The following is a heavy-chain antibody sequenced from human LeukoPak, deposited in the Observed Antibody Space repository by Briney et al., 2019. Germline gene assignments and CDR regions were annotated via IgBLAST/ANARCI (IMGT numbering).Heavy chain of an antibody. CDR2: IDSDGTNR. CDR3: EGRATGLPEY. CDR1: GFTFSRYW. D-gene: IGHD3-9*01. J-gene: IGHJ4*02. V-gene: IGHV3-74*01. Sequence: GGSLRLSCVASGFTFSRYWMHWVRQAPGKGLVWVSRIDSDGTNRGYADSVKGRFTISRDNAKNTVYLQMNSLRDEDTAGYYCEGRATGLPEYWGQGSLVTVSS.